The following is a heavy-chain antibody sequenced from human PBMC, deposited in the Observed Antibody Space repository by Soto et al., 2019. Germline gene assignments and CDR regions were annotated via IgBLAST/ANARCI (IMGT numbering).Heavy chain of an antibody. CDR2: SYHSGTT. CDR3: ASRYTYSWDSYFNY. D-gene: IGHD6-13*01. Sequence: QVQLQESGPGLVKPSGTLSLTCTVSGDSISSNNWWSWGRHSPGKGLEWSGESYHSGTTYYNPSLKSRVTISMDMSKNQFSLKLSSVTAADTAVYYCASRYTYSWDSYFNYWGQGTLVTVYS. J-gene: IGHJ4*02. V-gene: IGHV4-4*02. CDR1: GDSISSNNW.